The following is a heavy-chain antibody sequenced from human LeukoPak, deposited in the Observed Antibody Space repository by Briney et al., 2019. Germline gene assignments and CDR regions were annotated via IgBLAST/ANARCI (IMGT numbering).Heavy chain of an antibody. Sequence: PSETLSLTCAVYGGSFSGYYWSWIRQPPGKGLEWIGYIYYNGDTDYNPSLKSRVTISIDTSKNQFSLKLSSVTAADTAVYYCARRRDVYERVFDYWGQGTLVTVSS. CDR3: ARRRDVYERVFDY. D-gene: IGHD5-24*01. CDR1: GGSFSGYY. V-gene: IGHV4-59*08. CDR2: IYYNGDT. J-gene: IGHJ4*02.